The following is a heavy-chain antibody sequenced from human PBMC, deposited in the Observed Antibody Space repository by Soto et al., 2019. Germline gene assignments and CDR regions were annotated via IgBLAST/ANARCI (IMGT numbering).Heavy chain of an antibody. CDR3: ARGQRFSDWFDP. V-gene: IGHV4-59*01. CDR2: VYNSGST. D-gene: IGHD3-3*01. J-gene: IGHJ5*02. CDR1: GGSISSNY. Sequence: SETLSLTCTVSGGSISSNYWTWIRQPPGKGLEWIGYVYNSGSTNYNPSLKSRVTISEDTSKSQFSLKVNSMTAADTAVYYCARGQRFSDWFDPWGQGTLVTVSS.